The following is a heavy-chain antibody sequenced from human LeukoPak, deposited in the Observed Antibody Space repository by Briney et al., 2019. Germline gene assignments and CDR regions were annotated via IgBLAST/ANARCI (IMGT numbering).Heavy chain of an antibody. D-gene: IGHD2-15*01. CDR3: ARGTCSGSGGSCYPDY. V-gene: IGHV1-69*04. CDR1: GGTFSSYA. Sequence: SVKVSCKASGGTFSSYAISWVRQAPGQGLEWMGRIIPILGIANYAQKFQGRVTITADNSTSTAYMELSSLRSEDTAVYYCARGTCSGSGGSCYPDYWGQGTLVTVSS. CDR2: IIPILGIA. J-gene: IGHJ4*02.